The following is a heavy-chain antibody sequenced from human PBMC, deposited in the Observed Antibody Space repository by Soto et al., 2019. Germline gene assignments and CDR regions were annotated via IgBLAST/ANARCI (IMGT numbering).Heavy chain of an antibody. J-gene: IGHJ5*02. CDR1: GGSLFGDY. CDR2: INSYGNT. V-gene: IGHV4-4*07. Sequence: SETRSLTCTVSGGSLFGDYCTWIRQPAGGGLEWIGRINSYGNTNYSPSLKSPVTMSVYPSRKHFSLNLTSVTAADTASYFCARASRLENWCEHWGPGIQVSVSS. D-gene: IGHD2-2*01. CDR3: ARASRLENWCEH.